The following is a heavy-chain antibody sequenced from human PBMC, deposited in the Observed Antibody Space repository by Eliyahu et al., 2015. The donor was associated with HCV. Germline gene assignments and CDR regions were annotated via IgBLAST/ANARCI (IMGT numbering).Heavy chain of an antibody. CDR3: AKTLIAAGGYYYYGMDV. Sequence: FTISRDNSKNTLYLQMNSLRAEDTAVYYCAKTLIAAGGYYYYGMDVWGQGTTVTVSS. V-gene: IGHV3-30*02. J-gene: IGHJ6*02. D-gene: IGHD6-13*01.